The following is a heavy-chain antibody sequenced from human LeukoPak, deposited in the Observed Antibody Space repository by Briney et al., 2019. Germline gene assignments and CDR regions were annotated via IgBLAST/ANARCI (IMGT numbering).Heavy chain of an antibody. CDR2: IKQDGSEK. V-gene: IGHV3-7*01. J-gene: IGHJ6*02. CDR3: ARDRWELLSNSYHYCGLDV. D-gene: IGHD2-15*01. CDR1: GFTFSNYW. Sequence: GGSLRLSCAASGFTFSNYWMSWVRQAPGKGLEWVANIKQDGSEKCYVDSVKGRFTISRDNAKNSLYLQTNSLRAEDTAVYYCARDRWELLSNSYHYCGLDVWGQGTTVTVSS.